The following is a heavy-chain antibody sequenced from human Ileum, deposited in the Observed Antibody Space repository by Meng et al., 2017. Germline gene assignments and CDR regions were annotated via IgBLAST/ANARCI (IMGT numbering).Heavy chain of an antibody. D-gene: IGHD4-17*01. CDR3: ARAVSTTSLQFDV. J-gene: IGHJ3*01. V-gene: IGHV1-18*01. CDR2: ISGHNGDT. CDR1: GYTFSSYG. Sequence: GESLKISCKASGYTFSSYGISWVRQAPGQGLEWMGWISGHNGDTNYAQKLQGRVTMTTETSTSTVYMELRSLKSDDTAFYYCARAVSTTSLQFDVWGQGTMVTVSS.